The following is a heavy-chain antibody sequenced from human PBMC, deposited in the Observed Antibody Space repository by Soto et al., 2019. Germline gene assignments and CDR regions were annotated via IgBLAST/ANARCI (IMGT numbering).Heavy chain of an antibody. D-gene: IGHD3-9*01. J-gene: IGHJ3*02. CDR1: GFSLSTNGMS. Sequence: SGPTLVKPTQTLTLTCTFSGFSLSTNGMSMTWIRQPPGKALEWLALIDWDEDKYYSTSLKTRLTISKETSKNQVVLTMTNMDPVDTATYYCARADDKAAFDIWGQGTMVTVSS. CDR3: ARADDKAAFDI. CDR2: IDWDEDK. V-gene: IGHV2-70*12.